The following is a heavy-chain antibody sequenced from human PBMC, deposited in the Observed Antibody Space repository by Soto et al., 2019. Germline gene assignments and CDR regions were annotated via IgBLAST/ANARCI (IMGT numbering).Heavy chain of an antibody. J-gene: IGHJ5*02. Sequence: SETLSLTCTVSGGSISGYYWSWIRQPPGKGLEWIGYLYYSGSTNFNPSLNYNPSLKSRVTISVDTSKNQLSLKLTSVTAADTAVYYCARHDSSDFSYNWFDPWGQGTLVTVS. CDR1: GGSISGYY. D-gene: IGHD2-21*01. V-gene: IGHV4-59*08. CDR3: ARHDSSDFSYNWFDP. CDR2: LYYSGSTNFNPSL.